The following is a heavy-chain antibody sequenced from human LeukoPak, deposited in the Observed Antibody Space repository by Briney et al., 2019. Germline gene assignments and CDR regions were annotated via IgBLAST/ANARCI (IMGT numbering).Heavy chain of an antibody. V-gene: IGHV3-23*01. D-gene: IGHD3-22*01. J-gene: IGHJ3*02. CDR1: GFTFSSYG. CDR3: ASSYYDSSDYYYDAFDI. CDR2: ISGSGGST. Sequence: PGGSLRLSCAASGFTFSSYGMSWVRQAPGKGLEWVSAISGSGGSTYYIDSVKGRFTISGDNAKNSLYLQMNDLRAEDTAVYYCASSYYDSSDYYYDAFDIWGQGTMVTVSS.